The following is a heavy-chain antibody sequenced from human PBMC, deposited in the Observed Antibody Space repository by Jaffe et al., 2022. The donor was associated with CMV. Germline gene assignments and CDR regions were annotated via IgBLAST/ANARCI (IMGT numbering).Heavy chain of an antibody. V-gene: IGHV4-34*01. CDR3: ARGRMLLTEFDY. J-gene: IGHJ4*02. Sequence: QVQLQQWGAGLLKPSETLSLTCAVYGGSFSGYYWSWIRQPPGKGLEWIGEINHSGSTNYNPSLKSRVTISVDTSKNQFSLKLSSVTAADTAVYYCARGRMLLTEFDYWGQGTLVTVSS. CDR2: INHSGST. D-gene: IGHD2-15*01. CDR1: GGSFSGYY.